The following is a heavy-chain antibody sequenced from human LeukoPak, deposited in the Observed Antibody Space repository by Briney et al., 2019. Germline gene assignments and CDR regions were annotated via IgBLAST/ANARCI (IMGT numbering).Heavy chain of an antibody. J-gene: IGHJ4*02. Sequence: SGTLSLTCAVSGGSISSYYWSWIRQPAGKGLEWIGRIYTSGSTNYNPSLKSRVTISVDTSKNQFSLKLSSVTAADTAVYYCARTLQLPYSGSSSPDSPFDYWGQGTLVTVSS. CDR3: ARTLQLPYSGSSSPDSPFDY. D-gene: IGHD1-26*01. CDR2: IYTSGST. CDR1: GGSISSYY. V-gene: IGHV4-4*07.